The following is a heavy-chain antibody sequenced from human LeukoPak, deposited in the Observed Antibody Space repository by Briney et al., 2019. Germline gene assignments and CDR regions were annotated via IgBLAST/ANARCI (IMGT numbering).Heavy chain of an antibody. CDR1: GFTFSSYS. D-gene: IGHD1-26*01. Sequence: GGSLRLSCAASGFTFSSYSMNWVRQAPGKGLEWVSYISGSSSTIYYADSVKGRFTISRDNAKNSLYLQMNSLRAEDTAVYYCARDAVGSYRPGPYYGMDVWGQGTTVTVSS. CDR2: ISGSSSTI. CDR3: ARDAVGSYRPGPYYGMDV. V-gene: IGHV3-48*04. J-gene: IGHJ6*02.